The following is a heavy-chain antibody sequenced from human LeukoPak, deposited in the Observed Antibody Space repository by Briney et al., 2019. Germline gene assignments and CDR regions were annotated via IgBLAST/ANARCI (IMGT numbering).Heavy chain of an antibody. CDR2: ISGSGGST. J-gene: IGHJ3*02. Sequence: GGSLRLSCAASGFTFSSYAMSWVRQAPGKGLEWVSVISGSGGSTFYADSVKSRFTISRDNSKSTLYLQMNSLRAEDTAVYYCAKTLGEFTSAFDIWGQGTMVTVSS. V-gene: IGHV3-23*01. CDR3: AKTLGEFTSAFDI. D-gene: IGHD3-3*01. CDR1: GFTFSSYA.